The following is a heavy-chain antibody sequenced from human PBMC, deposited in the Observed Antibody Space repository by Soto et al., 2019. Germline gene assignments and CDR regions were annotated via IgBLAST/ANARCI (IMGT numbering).Heavy chain of an antibody. J-gene: IGHJ4*02. Sequence: WILQVQGKGLLWVSRISVAGRDTPYLDSVKGRFTISRDNAKNSVFLQMNSLRSEDTAVYYCARDGPSLWEYYFDFWGQGTLVTVFS. CDR3: ARDGPSLWEYYFDF. V-gene: IGHV3-11*05. D-gene: IGHD3-3*01. CDR2: ISVAGRDT.